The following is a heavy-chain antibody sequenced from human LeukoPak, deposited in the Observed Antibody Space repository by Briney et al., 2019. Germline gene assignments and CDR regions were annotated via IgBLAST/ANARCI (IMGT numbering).Heavy chain of an antibody. CDR2: IISRSSYI. J-gene: IGHJ4*02. D-gene: IGHD3-22*01. CDR1: GFTFSSYS. Sequence: GGSLRLSCAASGFTFSSYSMNWVRQAPGKGLEWVSSIISRSSYIYYADSVKGRFTISRDNSKNTLYLQMNSLRAEDTAVYYCAKSMGDTSGYRYWGQGTLVTVSS. CDR3: AKSMGDTSGYRY. V-gene: IGHV3-21*04.